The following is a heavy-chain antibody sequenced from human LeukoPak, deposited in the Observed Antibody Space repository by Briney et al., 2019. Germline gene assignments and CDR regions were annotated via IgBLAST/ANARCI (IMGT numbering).Heavy chain of an antibody. CDR2: IRYDGSNK. J-gene: IGHJ4*02. CDR1: GFTFSSYG. V-gene: IGHV3-30*02. CDR3: AKDQAGYGDYNFDY. Sequence: GGSLRLSCAASGFTFSSYGMHWVRQAPGKGLEWVAFIRYDGSNKYYADSVKGRFTISRDNSKNTLYLQMNSLRAEGTAVYYCAKDQAGYGDYNFDYWGQGTLVTVSS. D-gene: IGHD4-17*01.